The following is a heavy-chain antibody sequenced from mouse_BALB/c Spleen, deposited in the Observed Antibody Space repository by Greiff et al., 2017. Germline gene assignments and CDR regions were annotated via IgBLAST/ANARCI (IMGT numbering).Heavy chain of an antibody. D-gene: IGHD2-4*01. CDR1: GFTFSDYY. J-gene: IGHJ4*01. CDR3: ARGSTMIIYAMDY. CDR2: ISDGGSYT. V-gene: IGHV5-4*02. Sequence: EVKLVESGGGLVKPGGSLKLSCAASGFTFSDYYMYWVRQTPEKRLEWVATISDGGSYTYYPDSVKGRFTISRDNAKNNLYLQMSSLKSEDTAMYYCARGSTMIIYAMDYWGQGTSVTVSS.